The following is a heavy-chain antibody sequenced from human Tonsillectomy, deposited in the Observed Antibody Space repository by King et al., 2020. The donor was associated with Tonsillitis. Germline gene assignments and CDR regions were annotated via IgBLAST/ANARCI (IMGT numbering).Heavy chain of an antibody. D-gene: IGHD5-12*01. J-gene: IGHJ5*02. V-gene: IGHV1-58*01. CDR3: ATEGDMATWFDP. CDR2: IVVGSGTT. Sequence: QLVESGPEVRKPGTSVKVSCKASGLTFSTSAVQWVRQARGQRLEWIGWIVVGSGTTNYAQKFQERVTITRDMSTRTVYMELSSLRSEDTAVYYCATEGDMATWFDPWGQGTLVTGSS. CDR1: GLTFSTSA.